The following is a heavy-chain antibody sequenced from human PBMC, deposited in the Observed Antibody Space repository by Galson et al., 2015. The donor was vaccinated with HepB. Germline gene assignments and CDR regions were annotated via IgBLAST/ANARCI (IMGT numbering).Heavy chain of an antibody. CDR3: ARGQNNWSHGGFNWFDP. Sequence: SLRLSCAASGFSFSNSAMHWVRQAPGKGLEWVTAISFDGGDKYYTESVKGRFTISRDNSKNTLALQMNSLRDEDTAVYYCARGQNNWSHGGFNWFDPWGQGTLVTVSS. D-gene: IGHD1-20*01. CDR2: ISFDGGDK. V-gene: IGHV3-30-3*01. CDR1: GFSFSNSA. J-gene: IGHJ5*02.